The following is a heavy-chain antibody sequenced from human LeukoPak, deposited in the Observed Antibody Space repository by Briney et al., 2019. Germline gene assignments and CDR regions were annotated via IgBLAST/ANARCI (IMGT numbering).Heavy chain of an antibody. CDR1: GGPIRSSSNY. CDR2: IHYSGST. Sequence: PSETLSLTCTVSGGPIRSSSNYWGWIRQPPGKGLEWIGSIHYSGSTYYNPSLKSRVTISVDTAKNQFSLNLCSVTAADTAVYYCASYSSGYDLSDYWGQGTLVTVSS. J-gene: IGHJ4*02. V-gene: IGHV4-39*01. CDR3: ASYSSGYDLSDY. D-gene: IGHD5-12*01.